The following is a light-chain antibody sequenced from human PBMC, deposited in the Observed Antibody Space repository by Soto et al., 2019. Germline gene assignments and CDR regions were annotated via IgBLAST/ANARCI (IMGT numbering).Light chain of an antibody. J-gene: IGKJ5*01. CDR3: QQPSTWPRT. CDR2: DAS. Sequence: DILLTQSPASLSVSLGDRVTITCRASLSINRFLAWYQQKPGQAPKLLIYDASSWQSGVPARFSGSGSETDFTLTISSLQPEDSATYYCQQPSTWPRTFGQGTRLE. V-gene: IGKV3-11*01. CDR1: LSINRF.